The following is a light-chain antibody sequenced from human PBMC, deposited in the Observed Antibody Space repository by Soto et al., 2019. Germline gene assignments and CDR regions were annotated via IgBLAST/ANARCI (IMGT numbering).Light chain of an antibody. CDR3: AAWDDSLNGPV. Sequence: QSVLTQPPSASGTPGQRVTISCSGSSSNIGSNYVYWYQDLPGTAPKLLIYRNNQRPSGVPDRFSGSKSGTSASLAISGLQSEDEADYYCAAWDDSLNGPVFGGGTQLTVL. CDR2: RNN. CDR1: SSNIGSNY. J-gene: IGLJ3*02. V-gene: IGLV1-47*01.